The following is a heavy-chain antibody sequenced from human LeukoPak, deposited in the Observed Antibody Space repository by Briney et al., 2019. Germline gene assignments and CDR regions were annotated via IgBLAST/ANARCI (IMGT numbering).Heavy chain of an antibody. V-gene: IGHV3-53*01. J-gene: IGHJ4*02. D-gene: IGHD2-21*02. Sequence: PGGSLRLSCAASGLTVSSNYMSWVRQAPGKGLEWVSVIYSGGDSTYYADSVKGRFTISRDNSKNALYLQMNSLRAEDTAVYYCAREERGANLHGDWYFDYWGQGTLVAVSS. CDR3: AREERGANLHGDWYFDY. CDR2: IYSGGDST. CDR1: GLTVSSNY.